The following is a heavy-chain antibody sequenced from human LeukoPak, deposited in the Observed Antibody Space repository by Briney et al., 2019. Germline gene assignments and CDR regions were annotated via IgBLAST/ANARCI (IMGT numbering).Heavy chain of an antibody. D-gene: IGHD6-19*01. J-gene: IGHJ4*02. CDR2: IRSKAYGGTT. V-gene: IGHV3-49*04. Sequence: GGSLTLSCTASGFTFGDYAMSWVRQAPGKGLEWVGFIRSKAYGGTTEYAASVKGRFTISRDDSKSIAYLQMNSLKTEDTAVYYCTRTYSSGWYAFDYWGQGTLFTVSS. CDR1: GFTFGDYA. CDR3: TRTYSSGWYAFDY.